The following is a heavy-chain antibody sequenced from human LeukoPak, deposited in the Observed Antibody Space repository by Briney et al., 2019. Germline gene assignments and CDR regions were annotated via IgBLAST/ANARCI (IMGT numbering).Heavy chain of an antibody. CDR3: ARGILYSPHFDY. CDR1: GFTFSTYE. D-gene: IGHD5-18*01. CDR2: LSSSGDII. Sequence: GGSLRLSCAASGFTFSTYETNWVRQAPGKGLEWVSYLSSSGDIIYYADSVKGRFTISRDNAKSSLYLQMNSLRAEDTAVYYCARGILYSPHFDYWGQGTLVTVSS. J-gene: IGHJ4*02. V-gene: IGHV3-48*03.